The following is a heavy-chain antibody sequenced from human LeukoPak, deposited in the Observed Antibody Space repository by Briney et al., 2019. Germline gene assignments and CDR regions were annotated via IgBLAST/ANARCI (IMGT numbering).Heavy chain of an antibody. D-gene: IGHD7-27*01. Sequence: SETLSLTCTVYGGSFSGYYWTWIRQPPGKGLEWIGEINHRGSAADYDPSLKSRVTIAVDTSKNQFSLKLTSLTAADTGVYYCVRGQTGDRLHDWGQGTLVTVST. CDR2: INHRGSAA. J-gene: IGHJ4*02. CDR1: GGSFSGYY. CDR3: VRGQTGDRLHD. V-gene: IGHV4-34*01.